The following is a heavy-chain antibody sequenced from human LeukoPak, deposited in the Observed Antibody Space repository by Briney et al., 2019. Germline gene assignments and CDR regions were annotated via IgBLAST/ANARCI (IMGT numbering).Heavy chain of an antibody. CDR2: ISYDGKT. J-gene: IGHJ4*02. Sequence: SETLSLTCNVSGASLNSYRWKWIRQPPGEGLEWIGYISYDGKTNYNPSLKSRLTLSVDTSKNHFSLNLNSVTAADTGRYYCTKGYYTSSACGGQGTLVTVPS. D-gene: IGHD2-2*02. CDR3: TKGYYTSSAC. V-gene: IGHV4-59*01. CDR1: GASLNSYR.